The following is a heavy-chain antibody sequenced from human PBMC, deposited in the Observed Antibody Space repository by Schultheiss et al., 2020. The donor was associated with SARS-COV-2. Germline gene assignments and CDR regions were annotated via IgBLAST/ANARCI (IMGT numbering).Heavy chain of an antibody. J-gene: IGHJ4*02. V-gene: IGHV1-2*02. Sequence: ASVKVSCKASGYTFTGYYMHWVRQAPGQGLEWMGWINPNSGGTNYAQKFQGRVTMTRDTSISTAYMELSRLRSDDTAVYYCARAMGYCSSTSCYTQGNFDYWGQGTLVTVSS. D-gene: IGHD2-2*02. CDR1: GYTFTGYY. CDR3: ARAMGYCSSTSCYTQGNFDY. CDR2: INPNSGGT.